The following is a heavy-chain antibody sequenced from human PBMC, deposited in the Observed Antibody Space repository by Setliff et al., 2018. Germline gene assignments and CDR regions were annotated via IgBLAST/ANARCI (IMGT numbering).Heavy chain of an antibody. D-gene: IGHD1-26*01. V-gene: IGHV3-73*01. CDR3: SRRGVGMGLDV. Sequence: PGGSLRLSCADSGFTFSRYWMHWVRQAPGKGLVWVGRVRRNTNSYATAYAESVNGRFTISRDDSKNTAYLQLTSLKTEDTAVYYCSRRGVGMGLDVWGKGTTVTVSS. CDR1: GFTFSRYW. CDR2: VRRNTNSYAT. J-gene: IGHJ6*04.